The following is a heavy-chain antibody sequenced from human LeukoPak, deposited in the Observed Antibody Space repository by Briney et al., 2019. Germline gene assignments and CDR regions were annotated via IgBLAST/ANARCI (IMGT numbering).Heavy chain of an antibody. J-gene: IGHJ4*02. CDR3: AKGYDFWSGGIDY. CDR1: GFTFNCYA. V-gene: IGHV3-23*01. Sequence: GGSLRLSCAASGFTFNCYAMNWVRQAPGKGLEWVSAILGGGGTTSYADSVKGRFTISRDNSKNTLYLQMNSLRAEDTAVYYCAKGYDFWSGGIDYWGQRTLVTVSS. CDR2: ILGGGGTT. D-gene: IGHD3-3*01.